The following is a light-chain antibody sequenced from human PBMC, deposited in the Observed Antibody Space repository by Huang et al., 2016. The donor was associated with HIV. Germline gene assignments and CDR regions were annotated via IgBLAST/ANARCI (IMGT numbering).Light chain of an antibody. Sequence: EIVLTQSPGTLSLSPGERATLSCRASQSVSSSYLAWYQPKPGQAPRILIYGASSRATGIPDRFSGSGSGTDFTLTISRLEPEDFAVYYCQQYGSSLPWTFGQGTKVEIK. CDR3: QQYGSSLPWT. V-gene: IGKV3-20*01. CDR2: GAS. CDR1: QSVSSSY. J-gene: IGKJ1*01.